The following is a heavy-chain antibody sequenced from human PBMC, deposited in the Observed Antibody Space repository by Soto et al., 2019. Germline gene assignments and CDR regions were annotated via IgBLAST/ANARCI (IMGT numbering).Heavy chain of an antibody. CDR2: ISGGGDAT. CDR1: GFTFSGYA. Sequence: EVQLLDSGGGLVQPGGSLRLSCAASGFTFSGYALTWVRQAPGKGLEWVSAISGGGDATFYADSVKGRFTISRDNSKNHLYLQMNTLRAEDTAVYYCARKVSGSTGRPDLWYFDLWGRGTLVTVSS. V-gene: IGHV3-23*01. D-gene: IGHD3-10*01. J-gene: IGHJ2*01. CDR3: ARKVSGSTGRPDLWYFDL.